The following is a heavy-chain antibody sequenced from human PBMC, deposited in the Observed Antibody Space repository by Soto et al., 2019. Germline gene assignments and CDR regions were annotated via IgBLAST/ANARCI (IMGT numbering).Heavy chain of an antibody. V-gene: IGHV3-30-3*01. CDR2: ISYDGSNK. D-gene: IGHD2-2*01. CDR3: ARDTVPAEN. CDR1: GFTFSSYA. J-gene: IGHJ4*02. Sequence: QVQLVESGGGVVQPRRSLRLSCAASGFTFSSYAMHWVRQAPGKGLEWVAVISYDGSNKYYADSVKGRFTISRDNSKNTLYLQMNSLSAEDTAVYYCARDTVPAENWGQGTLVTVSS.